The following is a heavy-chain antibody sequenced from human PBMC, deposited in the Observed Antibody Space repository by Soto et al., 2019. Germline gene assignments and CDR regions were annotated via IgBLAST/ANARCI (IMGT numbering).Heavy chain of an antibody. V-gene: IGHV4-39*01. CDR1: GGSISSSSYY. Sequence: QLQLQESGPGLVKPSETLSLSCTVSGGSISSSSYYWGWIRQPPGKGLQWIGYVYYSGSTYLNPSLKSRVTISVDASKSQFSLKLSSVTAADTAVYYCASPGKHSHSNGYFYFDFWGQGTLVTVSS. J-gene: IGHJ4*02. CDR2: VYYSGST. D-gene: IGHD3-22*01. CDR3: ASPGKHSHSNGYFYFDF.